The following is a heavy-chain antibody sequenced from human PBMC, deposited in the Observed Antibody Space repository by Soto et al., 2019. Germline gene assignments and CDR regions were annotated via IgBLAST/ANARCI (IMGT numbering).Heavy chain of an antibody. V-gene: IGHV4-31*03. J-gene: IGHJ4*02. CDR2: IYYSGST. CDR3: ARVAVVTPNFDY. Sequence: SETLSLTCTVSCGSISSGGYYWSWIRQHPGKGLEWIGYIYYSGSTYYNPSLKSRVTISVDTSKNQFSLKLSSVTAADTAVYYCARVAVVTPNFDYWGQGTLVTVSS. CDR1: CGSISSGGYY. D-gene: IGHD3-22*01.